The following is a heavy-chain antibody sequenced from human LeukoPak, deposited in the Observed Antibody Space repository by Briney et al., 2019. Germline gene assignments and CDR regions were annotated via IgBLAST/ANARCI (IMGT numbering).Heavy chain of an antibody. CDR3: ARVLNCSGGSCYLFILDY. J-gene: IGHJ4*02. D-gene: IGHD2-15*01. CDR1: GGSVNSETYC. V-gene: IGHV4-61*01. Sequence: SETLSLTCTVSGGSVNSETYCWTWIRQPPGKGLEWIGFVCYTGSTNYYPSLTSRVTISVDTSKNQFSLKLSSVTAADTAVYYCARVLNCSGGSCYLFILDYWGQGTLVTVSS. CDR2: VCYTGST.